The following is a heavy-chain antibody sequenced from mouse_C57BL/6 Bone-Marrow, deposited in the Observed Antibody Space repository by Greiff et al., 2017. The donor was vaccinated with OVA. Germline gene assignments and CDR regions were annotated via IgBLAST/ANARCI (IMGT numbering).Heavy chain of an antibody. Sequence: PLQQSGAELARPGASVKLSCKASGYTFTSYGISWVKQRTGQGLEWIGEIYPRSGNTYYNEKFKGKATLTADKSSSTAYMELRSLTSEDSAVYFCARDYYGSSHYFDYWGQGTTLTVSS. CDR1: GYTFTSYG. J-gene: IGHJ2*01. D-gene: IGHD1-1*01. CDR2: IYPRSGNT. V-gene: IGHV1-81*01. CDR3: ARDYYGSSHYFDY.